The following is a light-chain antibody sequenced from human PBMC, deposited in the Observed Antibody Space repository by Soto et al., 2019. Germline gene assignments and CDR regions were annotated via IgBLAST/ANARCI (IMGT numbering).Light chain of an antibody. V-gene: IGLV2-14*01. J-gene: IGLJ2*01. Sequence: QSALTQPASVSGSPGQSITISCTGTSSDVGGYNYVSWYQQHPGKAPKLMIYEVSNRPSGVSNRFSGSKSGNTASLTIPGLQAEDEADYYCSSYTSSSTLVFCGGTKVTVL. CDR1: SSDVGGYNY. CDR3: SSYTSSSTLV. CDR2: EVS.